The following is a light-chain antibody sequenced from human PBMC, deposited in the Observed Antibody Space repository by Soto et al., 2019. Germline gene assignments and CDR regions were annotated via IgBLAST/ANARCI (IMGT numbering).Light chain of an antibody. V-gene: IGKV1-6*01. Sequence: AIQMTQSPSSLSASVGDRVTITCRASEDIRNDLTRYQQKPGTAPKLLICAASSLQSGVPSRFSGSGAGTDFTLTISSLQPEDFSTYYCVQDYIDPITFGQGTRLEIK. CDR1: EDIRND. CDR3: VQDYIDPIT. J-gene: IGKJ5*01. CDR2: AAS.